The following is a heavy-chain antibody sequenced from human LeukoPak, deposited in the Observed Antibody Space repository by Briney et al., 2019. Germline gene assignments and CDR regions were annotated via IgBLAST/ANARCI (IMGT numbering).Heavy chain of an antibody. CDR1: GFTFSSYW. D-gene: IGHD6-13*01. J-gene: IGHJ4*02. Sequence: GGSLRLSCAASGFTFSSYWMHWVRQAPGKGLVWVSRINSDGSSTSYADSVKGRFTISRDNAKNTLYLQMNSLRAEDTAVYYCARGSLWQQLAHFDYWGQGTLATVSS. CDR2: INSDGSST. CDR3: ARGSLWQQLAHFDY. V-gene: IGHV3-74*01.